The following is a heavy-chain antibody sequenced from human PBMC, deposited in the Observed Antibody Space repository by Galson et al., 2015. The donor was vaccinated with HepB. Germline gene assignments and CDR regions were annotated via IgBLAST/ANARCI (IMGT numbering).Heavy chain of an antibody. CDR2: INIDGSST. J-gene: IGHJ4*02. V-gene: IGHV3-74*01. CDR1: GFTFSNYW. D-gene: IGHD6-19*01. Sequence: SLRLSCAASGFTFSNYWMHWVRQAPGKGLVWVSRINIDGSSTTYADSMKGRFTISKDNTKNTLYLQMNSLRVEDTAMYYCTRSRVERAVAGTFDYWGQGSLVAVSS. CDR3: TRSRVERAVAGTFDY.